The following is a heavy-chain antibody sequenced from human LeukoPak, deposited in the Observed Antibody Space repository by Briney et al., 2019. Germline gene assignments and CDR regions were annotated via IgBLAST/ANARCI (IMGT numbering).Heavy chain of an antibody. CDR1: GFTFSGSA. CDR3: TGNYYGSGSYADFDY. CDR2: IRSTANGYAT. D-gene: IGHD3-10*01. J-gene: IGHJ4*02. V-gene: IGHV3-73*01. Sequence: GGSLRLSCAASGFTFSGSALHWVRQASGKGLEWVGRIRSTANGYATAYAASVKGRFTISRDDSKNTAYLQMDSLKTEDTAVYYCTGNYYGSGSYADFDYWGQGTLATVSS.